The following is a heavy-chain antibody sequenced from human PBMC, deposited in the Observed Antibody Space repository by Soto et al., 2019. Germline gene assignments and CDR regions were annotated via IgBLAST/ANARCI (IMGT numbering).Heavy chain of an antibody. D-gene: IGHD2-21*01. CDR3: ARDRVSAYCGGDTCYYMDV. CDR1: GFTFSDYY. J-gene: IGHJ6*03. V-gene: IGHV3-11*01. CDR2: ISSSGSTI. Sequence: PGGSLRLSCAASGFTFSDYYMSWIRQAPGKGLERVSYISSSGSTIYYAVSVKGRFTISRDNAKNSLYLQMNSLRAEDTAVYYCARDRVSAYCGGDTCYYMDVWGKGTTVTVSS.